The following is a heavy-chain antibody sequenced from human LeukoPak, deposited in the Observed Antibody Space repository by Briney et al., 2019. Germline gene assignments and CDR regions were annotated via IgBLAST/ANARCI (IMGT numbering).Heavy chain of an antibody. J-gene: IGHJ4*02. V-gene: IGHV4-61*01. CDR3: ARYTIFGVVRNFDY. D-gene: IGHD3-3*01. CDR2: IYYSGST. Sequence: PSETLSLTCTVSGGSVSSGSYYWSWIRQPPGKGLEWIGYIYYSGSTNYNPSLKSRVTISVDTSKNQFSLKLSSVTAADTAMYYCARYTIFGVVRNFDYWGQGTLVTVSS. CDR1: GGSVSSGSYY.